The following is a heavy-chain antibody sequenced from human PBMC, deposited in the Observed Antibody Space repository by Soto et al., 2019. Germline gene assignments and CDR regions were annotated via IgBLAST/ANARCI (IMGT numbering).Heavy chain of an antibody. CDR1: GCTFRSYF. J-gene: IGHJ6*03. CDR3: ARDNLIRSVTTLRYYYYYMDV. CDR2: SIPICGTT. Sequence: ASVKVSCKASGCTFRSYFINWVRQAPGQGLEWMGRSIPICGTTNYAQKFQGRVTMTTDTSTSTVYMELSSLRSEDTAVYYCARDNLIRSVTTLRYYYYYMDVWGKGTTVTVSS. V-gene: IGHV1-46*03. D-gene: IGHD4-4*01.